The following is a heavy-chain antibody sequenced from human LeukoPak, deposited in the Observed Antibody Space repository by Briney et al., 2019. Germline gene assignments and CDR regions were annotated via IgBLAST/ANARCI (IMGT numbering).Heavy chain of an antibody. D-gene: IGHD2/OR15-2a*01. Sequence: SETPSLTCSVSGGSINNYYWNWIRQPPGKGLEWIGYIYYSGSTRYNPSLQSRVTMSIGTSKTQFSLKLDSVTAADTAVYYCARRLRLKNPGGDAFDIWGQGTVVTVSS. J-gene: IGHJ3*02. CDR1: GGSINNYY. V-gene: IGHV4-59*08. CDR3: ARRLRLKNPGGDAFDI. CDR2: IYYSGST.